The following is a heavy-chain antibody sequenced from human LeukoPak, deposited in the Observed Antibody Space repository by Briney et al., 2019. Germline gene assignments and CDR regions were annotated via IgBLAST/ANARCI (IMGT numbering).Heavy chain of an antibody. Sequence: PGGSLRLSCAASGFTFSTYWMTWVRQAPGKGLQWVANIKQDGSQKYYVDSVKGRFTISRDNAKKSLYLQMNSLRDEDTAVYYCARGAEFWSGYPDYWGQGTLVTVSS. V-gene: IGHV3-7*01. CDR3: ARGAEFWSGYPDY. J-gene: IGHJ4*02. D-gene: IGHD3-3*01. CDR2: IKQDGSQK. CDR1: GFTFSTYW.